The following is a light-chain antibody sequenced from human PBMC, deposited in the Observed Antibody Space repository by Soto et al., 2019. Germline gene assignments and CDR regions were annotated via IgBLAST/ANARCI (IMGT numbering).Light chain of an antibody. V-gene: IGKV1-5*01. CDR3: QQYHTSSIT. CDR2: DAS. CDR1: QTISNW. Sequence: IHMTHSPSTLSASVLYRVTITCRASQTISNWLAWYQQKPGKAPTLLIYDASTLERGVPSRFSGTGSGTEFTLSIDSLQPDDFATYYCQQYHTSSITFGQGTRLEIK. J-gene: IGKJ5*01.